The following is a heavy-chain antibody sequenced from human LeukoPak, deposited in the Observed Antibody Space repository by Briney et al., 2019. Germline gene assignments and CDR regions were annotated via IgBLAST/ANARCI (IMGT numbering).Heavy chain of an antibody. CDR2: ISTTVGNT. Sequence: PGGSLRLSCAASGFTFSTPAMSWVRQAPGKGLEWVSSISTTVGNTYYADSVKGRFTISRDNSNNTLYLQMNSLTAEDTAVYYCTKRAEFGGFDPWGQGTLVTVSS. CDR3: TKRAEFGGFDP. J-gene: IGHJ5*02. D-gene: IGHD3-10*01. CDR1: GFTFSTPA. V-gene: IGHV3-23*01.